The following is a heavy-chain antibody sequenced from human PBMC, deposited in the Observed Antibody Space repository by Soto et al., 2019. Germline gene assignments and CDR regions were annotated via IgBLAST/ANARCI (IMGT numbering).Heavy chain of an antibody. V-gene: IGHV3-23*01. CDR2: ISGSGGST. CDR1: GFTFSSYA. D-gene: IGHD1-1*01. CDR3: AKQKVPPFYGMDV. J-gene: IGHJ6*02. Sequence: GESLKISCAASGFTFSSYAMSWVRQAPGKGLEWVSAISGSGGSTYYADSVKGRFTISRDNSKNTLYLQMNSLRAEDTAVYYCAKQKVPPFYGMDVWGQGTTVTVS.